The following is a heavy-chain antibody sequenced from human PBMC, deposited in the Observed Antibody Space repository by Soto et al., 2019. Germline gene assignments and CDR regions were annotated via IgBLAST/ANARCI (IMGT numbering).Heavy chain of an antibody. CDR1: GFTFSFYT. Sequence: EPQLVESGGGLVQPGGSLRLSCAASGFTFSFYTMNWVRQTPGKGLEWLAYISRRGSAIYYADSVKGRFTVSRDNANNSLSLPLNSLRREDTAVYYCVREGGDLRGSGVFDYWGQGTLVTVSS. V-gene: IGHV3-48*01. CDR3: VREGGDLRGSGVFDY. CDR2: ISRRGSAI. J-gene: IGHJ4*02. D-gene: IGHD6-19*01.